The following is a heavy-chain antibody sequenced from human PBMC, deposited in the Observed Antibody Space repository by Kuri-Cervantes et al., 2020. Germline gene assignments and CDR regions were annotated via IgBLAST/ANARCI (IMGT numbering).Heavy chain of an antibody. D-gene: IGHD3-22*01. Sequence: KVSCKVSGYSFTSYWISWVRQMPGKGLEWMGIIYPGDSDTRYSPSFQGQVTISADKSISTAYLQWSSLKASDTAMYYCASSAGYYYASRGYYYVGRHALDQFDYWGQGTPVTVSS. CDR1: GYSFTSYW. V-gene: IGHV5-51*01. J-gene: IGHJ4*01. CDR3: ASSAGYYYASRGYYYVGRHALDQFDY. CDR2: IYPGDSDT.